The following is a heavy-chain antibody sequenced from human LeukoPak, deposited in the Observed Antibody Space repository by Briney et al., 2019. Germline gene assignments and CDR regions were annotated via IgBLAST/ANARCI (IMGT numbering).Heavy chain of an antibody. CDR3: ARALDEGARFDY. J-gene: IGHJ4*02. CDR2: ISYDGTNK. CDR1: GFTFSTYA. Sequence: GGSLRLSCTASGFTFSTYAMHWVRQAPGKGLEWVAVISYDGTNKYYADSMKDRFTISRDNSKNTLYLQMNSLRAEDTAVYYCARALDEGARFDYWGQGTLVTVSS. V-gene: IGHV3-30-3*01.